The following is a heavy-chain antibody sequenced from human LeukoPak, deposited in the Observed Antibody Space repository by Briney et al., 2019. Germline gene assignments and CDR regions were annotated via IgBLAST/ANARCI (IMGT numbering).Heavy chain of an antibody. D-gene: IGHD6-13*01. Sequence: SVKVSCKASGFTFTSSAVQWVRQARGQRLEWIGWIVVGSGNTNYAQKFQERVTITRDMSTSTAYMELSSLRSEDTAVYYCAAAPIAEAGLSADYWGQGTLFTVSS. CDR3: AAAPIAEAGLSADY. J-gene: IGHJ4*02. CDR1: GFTFTSSA. CDR2: IVVGSGNT. V-gene: IGHV1-58*01.